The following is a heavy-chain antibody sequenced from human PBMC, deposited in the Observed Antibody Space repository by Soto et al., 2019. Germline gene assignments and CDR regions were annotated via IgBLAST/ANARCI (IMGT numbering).Heavy chain of an antibody. J-gene: IGHJ5*02. CDR1: GGSISSGGYY. V-gene: IGHV4-31*03. CDR2: IYYSGST. CDR3: ARVPYYYGSGSYLGWFDP. Sequence: SETLSLTCTVSGGSISSGGYYWSWIRQHPGKGLEWIGYIYYSGSTYYNPSLKSRVTISVDTSKNQFSLKLSSVTAADTAVYYCARVPYYYGSGSYLGWFDPWGQGTLVTVS. D-gene: IGHD3-10*01.